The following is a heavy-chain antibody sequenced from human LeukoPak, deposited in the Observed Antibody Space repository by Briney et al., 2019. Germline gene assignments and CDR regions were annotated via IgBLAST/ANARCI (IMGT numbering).Heavy chain of an antibody. CDR2: ISDSGGST. J-gene: IGHJ4*02. D-gene: IGHD2-8*01. Sequence: GGSLRLSCAASGFTFSSYAMSWVRQAPGKGLEWVSAISDSGGSTYDADSVKGRFTISRDNSKNTLYLQMNSLRAEGTAVYYCAKDTSIGRYCTNGVCSPFDYWGQGTLVTVSS. CDR1: GFTFSSYA. CDR3: AKDTSIGRYCTNGVCSPFDY. V-gene: IGHV3-23*01.